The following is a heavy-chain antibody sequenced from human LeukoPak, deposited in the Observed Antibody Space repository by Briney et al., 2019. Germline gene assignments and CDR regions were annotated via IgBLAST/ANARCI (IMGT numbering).Heavy chain of an antibody. Sequence: PGGSLRLSCAASGFTVSSNYMSWVRQAPGKGLEWVSVIYSGGSTYYADSVKGRFTISRDNSKNTLYLQMNSLRAEDTAVYYCARGPYCGGDCYPVLNDYWGQGTLVTVSS. CDR1: GFTVSSNY. V-gene: IGHV3-53*01. D-gene: IGHD2-21*02. J-gene: IGHJ4*02. CDR2: IYSGGST. CDR3: ARGPYCGGDCYPVLNDY.